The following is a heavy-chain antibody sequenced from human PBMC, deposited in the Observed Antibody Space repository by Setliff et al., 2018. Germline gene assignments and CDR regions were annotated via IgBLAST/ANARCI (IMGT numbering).Heavy chain of an antibody. CDR1: GATFSSYG. CDR2: TIPMFGTT. J-gene: IGHJ6*03. D-gene: IGHD3-22*01. Sequence: GASVKVSCKASGATFSSYGISWVRQAPGQGLEWMGGTIPMFGTTEYAQKFQGRLTIITDESTNTAFMQLSSLRSDDTAVYYCVREGVDSRSSTDYRYYMDVWGEGTTVTV. CDR3: VREGVDSRSSTDYRYYMDV. V-gene: IGHV1-69*05.